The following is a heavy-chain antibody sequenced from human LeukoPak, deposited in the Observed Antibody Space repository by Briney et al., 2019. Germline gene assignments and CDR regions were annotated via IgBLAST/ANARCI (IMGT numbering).Heavy chain of an antibody. D-gene: IGHD3-16*01. V-gene: IGHV1-2*02. CDR2: ISPNSGGT. CDR1: GYSFSDYY. CDR3: ARDSNKLGTPEIDY. J-gene: IGHJ4*02. Sequence: ASVKVSCKTSGYSFSDYYVHWVRQAPGQGLEWIGWISPNSGGTNYAQKFHGRVTMTRDTSNTKAYMELKKLRSDDMAVYFCARDSNKLGTPEIDYWGQGTLVTVSS.